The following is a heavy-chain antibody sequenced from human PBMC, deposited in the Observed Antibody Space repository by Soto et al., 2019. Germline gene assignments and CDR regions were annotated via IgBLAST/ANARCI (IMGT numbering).Heavy chain of an antibody. CDR3: ARDHRGGSWVEAFDI. V-gene: IGHV1-69*01. J-gene: IGHJ3*02. CDR2: IIPIFGTA. CDR1: GGTFSSYA. D-gene: IGHD1-26*01. Sequence: QVQLVQSGAEVKKPGSSVKVSCKASGGTFSSYAISWVRQAPGQGLGWMGGIIPIFGTANYAQKFQGRVTITADESTSTAYMALSSLRSEDTAVYYCARDHRGGSWVEAFDIWGQGTMVTVSS.